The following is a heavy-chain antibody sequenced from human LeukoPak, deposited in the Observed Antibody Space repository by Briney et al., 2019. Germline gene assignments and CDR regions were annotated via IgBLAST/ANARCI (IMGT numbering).Heavy chain of an antibody. V-gene: IGHV3-13*01. Sequence: GGSLRLSCAASGFTFIDYDMHWVRQVIGKGLEWVSAIGTAGDTYYPGSVKGRFTISRENAKNSLYLQMNSLRAGDTAVYYCARSGNSGYDSLDYWGQGTLVTVSS. CDR2: IGTAGDT. J-gene: IGHJ4*02. D-gene: IGHD5-12*01. CDR1: GFTFIDYD. CDR3: ARSGNSGYDSLDY.